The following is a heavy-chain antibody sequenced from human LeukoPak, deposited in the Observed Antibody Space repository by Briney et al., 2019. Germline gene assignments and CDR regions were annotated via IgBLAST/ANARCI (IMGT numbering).Heavy chain of an antibody. CDR3: AMPGDVDYGGPRYYYYGMDV. CDR1: GFTFSSYA. CDR2: ISGSGGST. V-gene: IGHV3-23*01. D-gene: IGHD4-23*01. J-gene: IGHJ6*02. Sequence: GGSLRLSCAASGFTFSSYAMGWVRQAPGKGLEWVSAISGSGGSTYYADSVKGRFTISRDNSKNTLYLQMNSLRAEDTAVYYCAMPGDVDYGGPRYYYYGMDVWGQGTTVTVSS.